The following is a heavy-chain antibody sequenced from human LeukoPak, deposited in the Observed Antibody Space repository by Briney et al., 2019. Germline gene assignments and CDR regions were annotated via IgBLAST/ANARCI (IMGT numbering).Heavy chain of an antibody. J-gene: IGHJ5*02. V-gene: IGHV3-48*01. D-gene: IGHD3-10*01. CDR2: ISRSSSAI. CDR1: GFTFSNYT. Sequence: GGSLRLSCAASGFTFSNYTMNWVRQAPGKGLEWVSYISRSSSAIYYADSVQGRFTISRDNAKNSLYLQMNSLRVEDTAVYYCARDNQREWFGELLAWGQGALVTVSS. CDR3: ARDNQREWFGELLA.